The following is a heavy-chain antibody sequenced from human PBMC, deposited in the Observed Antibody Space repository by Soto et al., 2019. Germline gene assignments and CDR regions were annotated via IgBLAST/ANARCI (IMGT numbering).Heavy chain of an antibody. CDR2: IFSNDEK. CDR3: ARIPYSSGWYDDCYFDL. Sequence: QVTLKESGPVLVKPTETLTLTCTVSGFSLSNARMCVSWIRQPPGKALEWLAHIFSNDEKSYSTSLKSRLTTSKDTSKSRVVLTMTNMDPVHTTTYYCARIPYSSGWYDDCYFDLWGRGTLVTVSS. J-gene: IGHJ2*01. CDR1: GFSLSNARMC. V-gene: IGHV2-26*01. D-gene: IGHD6-19*01.